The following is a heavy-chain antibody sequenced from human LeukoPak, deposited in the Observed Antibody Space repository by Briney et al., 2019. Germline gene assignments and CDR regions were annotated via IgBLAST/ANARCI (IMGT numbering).Heavy chain of an antibody. Sequence: ASVKVSCKASGYTFTTYGISWVRQAPGQGLEWMGWTYNSYTHYAQTLRDRLTMTTDTSTSTSYMELRSLRSDDTAAYYCARALAQGGSFDLYYFDSWGQGSLVTVSS. D-gene: IGHD3-9*01. CDR2: TYNSYT. CDR1: GYTFTTYG. J-gene: IGHJ4*02. V-gene: IGHV1-18*01. CDR3: ARALAQGGSFDLYYFDS.